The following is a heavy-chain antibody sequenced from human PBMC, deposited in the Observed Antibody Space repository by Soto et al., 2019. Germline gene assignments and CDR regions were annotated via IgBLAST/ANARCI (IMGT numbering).Heavy chain of an antibody. Sequence: QPGGSLRLSCAASGFTFDDYAMHWVRQVPGKGLEWVSGINWNSGSIGYGDSVKGRFAISRDNAKNSLHLQMNSLSAEDTAFYYCVKDESINWYSGHFRHWGQGTLATVSS. V-gene: IGHV3-9*01. CDR3: VKDESINWYSGHFRH. CDR2: INWNSGSI. D-gene: IGHD6-13*01. J-gene: IGHJ1*01. CDR1: GFTFDDYA.